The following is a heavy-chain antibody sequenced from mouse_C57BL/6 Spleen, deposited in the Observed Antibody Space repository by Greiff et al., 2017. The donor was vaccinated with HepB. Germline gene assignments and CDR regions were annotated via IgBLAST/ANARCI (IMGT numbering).Heavy chain of an antibody. V-gene: IGHV1-50*01. D-gene: IGHD2-1*01. CDR3: ARWDYGNYVRYAMDY. Sequence: QVQLQQPGAELVKPGASVKLSCKASGYTFTSYWMQWVKQRPGQGLEWIGEIDPSDSYTNYNQKLKGKATLTVDTSSSTAYMQLSSLTSEDSAVYYCARWDYGNYVRYAMDYWGQGTSVTVSS. CDR2: IDPSDSYT. CDR1: GYTFTSYW. J-gene: IGHJ4*01.